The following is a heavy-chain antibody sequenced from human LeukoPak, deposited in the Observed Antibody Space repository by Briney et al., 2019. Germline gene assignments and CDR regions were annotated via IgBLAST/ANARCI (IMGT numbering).Heavy chain of an antibody. CDR3: TRDEDYYGSSGPDV. D-gene: IGHD3-22*01. CDR1: GFTVSGNY. V-gene: IGHV3-53*01. J-gene: IGHJ6*04. CDR2: IYSDDRT. Sequence: PGGSLRLSCAASGFTVSGNYMSWVRQAPGKGLEWVSVIYSDDRTYYADSVKGRFTISRDNSKNTLYLQMNSLRAEDTAVYYCTRDEDYYGSSGPDVWGKGTTVTVSS.